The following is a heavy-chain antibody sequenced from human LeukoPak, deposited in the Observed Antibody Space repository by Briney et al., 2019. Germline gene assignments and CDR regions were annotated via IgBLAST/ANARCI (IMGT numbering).Heavy chain of an antibody. D-gene: IGHD6-19*01. CDR2: INPHSGGT. CDR3: ARDQSYSSGWYIDY. CDR1: GYTFTGYY. V-gene: IGHV1-2*02. Sequence: ASVNVSCKASGYTFTGYYMHWVRQAPGQGLEWMGWINPHSGGTNYAQKFQGRVTMTRDMSVSTAYMELNKMQADDTAVYYCARDQSYSSGWYIDYWGQGTLVTVSS. J-gene: IGHJ4*02.